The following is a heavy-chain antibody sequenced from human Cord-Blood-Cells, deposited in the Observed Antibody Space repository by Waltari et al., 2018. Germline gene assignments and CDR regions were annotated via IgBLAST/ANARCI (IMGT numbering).Heavy chain of an antibody. D-gene: IGHD3-3*01. V-gene: IGHV4-38-2*02. Sequence: VQLQESGPGLVKPSETLSLTCTVSGYSFSSGYYWGWIRQPPGKGLEWIGSIYHSGSTYYNPSLKSRVTISVDTSKNQFSLKLSSVTAADTAVYYCARGVWSGYYTMWGQGTLVTVSS. J-gene: IGHJ4*02. CDR3: ARGVWSGYYTM. CDR2: IYHSGST. CDR1: GYSFSSGYY.